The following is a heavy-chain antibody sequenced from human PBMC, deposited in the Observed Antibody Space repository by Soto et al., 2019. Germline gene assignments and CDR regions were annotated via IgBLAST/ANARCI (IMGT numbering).Heavy chain of an antibody. D-gene: IGHD3-10*01. CDR2: IYYSGST. CDR1: GGSISSSSYY. J-gene: IGHJ4*02. Sequence: SETLSLTCTVSGGSISSSSYYWGWIRQPPGKGLEWIGSIYYSGSTYYNPSLKSRVTISVDTSKNQFSLKLSSVTAADTAVYYCAAGAYYYGSGSYLVDYWGQGTLVTVSS. CDR3: AAGAYYYGSGSYLVDY. V-gene: IGHV4-39*01.